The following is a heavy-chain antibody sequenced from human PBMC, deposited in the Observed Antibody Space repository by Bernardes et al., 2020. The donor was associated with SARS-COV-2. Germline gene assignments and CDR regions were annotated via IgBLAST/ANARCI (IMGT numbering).Heavy chain of an antibody. CDR3: ARESDSAYFDY. CDR1: GFIFSSYT. J-gene: IGHJ4*01. V-gene: IGHV3-30-3*01. Sequence: GVSLRLSCAASGFIFSSYTMSWVRQAPGKGLQWVATVLFDASLKYYADSVKGRFTISRDNSKNTLYLQMSSLRAEDTAVYFCARESDSAYFDYWGQGTLVTVSS. CDR2: VLFDASLK.